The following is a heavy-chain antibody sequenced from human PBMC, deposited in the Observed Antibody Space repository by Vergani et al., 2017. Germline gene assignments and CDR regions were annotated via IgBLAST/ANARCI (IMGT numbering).Heavy chain of an antibody. CDR3: ARHRGSVGFFPSSYFYGMDV. D-gene: IGHD3-10*01. Sequence: QVQLQESGPGLVKPSETLTLTCDVSDSSIMTNPYWGWFRQSPGKGLEWIGCIHHSGDTHYNSSLKSRVSSSIVSSSKFSLSLTSVTAADTAIYYCARHRGSVGFFPSSYFYGMDVWGHGTTVTVSS. CDR2: IHHSGDT. J-gene: IGHJ6*02. V-gene: IGHV4-38-2*01. CDR1: DSSIMTNPY.